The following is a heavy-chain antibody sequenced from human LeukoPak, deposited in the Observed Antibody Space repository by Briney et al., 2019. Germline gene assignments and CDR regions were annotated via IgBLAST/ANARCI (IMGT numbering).Heavy chain of an antibody. CDR2: INPNSGGT. CDR3: ARDLYGGNSGKDY. D-gene: IGHD4-23*01. Sequence: ASVKVSCKASGYTFTGYYMHWVRQAPGQGLEWMGWINPNSGGTNYAQKFQGRVTMTRDTSISTAYMELSRLRSDDTAVYYCARDLYGGNSGKDYWGQGTLVTVSS. V-gene: IGHV1-2*02. CDR1: GYTFTGYY. J-gene: IGHJ4*02.